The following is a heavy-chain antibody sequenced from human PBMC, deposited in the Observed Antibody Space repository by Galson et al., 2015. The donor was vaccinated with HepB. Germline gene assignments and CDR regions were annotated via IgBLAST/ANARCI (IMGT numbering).Heavy chain of an antibody. D-gene: IGHD6-13*01. Sequence: SLRLSCAASGFTFSSYSMNWVRQAPGKGLEWVSSISSSSSYIYYADSVKGRFTISRDNAKNSLYLQMNSLRAEDTAVYYCARDLGSSWYVLVDYWGQGTLVTVSS. CDR1: GFTFSSYS. CDR2: ISSSSSYI. J-gene: IGHJ4*02. V-gene: IGHV3-21*01. CDR3: ARDLGSSWYVLVDY.